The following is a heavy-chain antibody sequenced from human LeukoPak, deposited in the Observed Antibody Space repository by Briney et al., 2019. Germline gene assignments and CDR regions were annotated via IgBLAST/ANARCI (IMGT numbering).Heavy chain of an antibody. D-gene: IGHD4-17*01. Sequence: SETLSLTCAVSGGSISSGGYSWSWIRQPPGKGLEWIGYIYHSGSTNYNPSLKSRVTISVDTSKNQFSLKLSSVTAADTAVYYCARAVTFSYYYYYGMDVWGQGTTVTVSS. CDR3: ARAVTFSYYYYYGMDV. CDR1: GGSISSGGYS. J-gene: IGHJ6*02. CDR2: IYHSGST. V-gene: IGHV4-30-2*01.